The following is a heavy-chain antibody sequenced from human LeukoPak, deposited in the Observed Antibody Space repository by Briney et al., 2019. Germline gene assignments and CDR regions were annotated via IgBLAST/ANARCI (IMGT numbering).Heavy chain of an antibody. CDR3: AGLSNVADGPVCFDP. V-gene: IGHV1-2*02. Sequence: ASVKDSCKHSRHTFTDYYIYGVSQAPGQGLEWMGWINPKSGGTKFAQKFQGRVTMTRYTSISTVQMEMSRLTFDDTAMYYCAGLSNVADGPVCFDPSGHRALFSVSS. D-gene: IGHD6-6*01. CDR1: RHTFTDYY. J-gene: IGHJ5*02. CDR2: INPKSGGT.